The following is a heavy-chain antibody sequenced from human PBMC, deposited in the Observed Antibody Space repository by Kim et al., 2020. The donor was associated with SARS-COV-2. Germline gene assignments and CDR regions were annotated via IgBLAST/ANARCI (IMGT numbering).Heavy chain of an antibody. CDR1: GFTVSSNY. D-gene: IGHD5-18*01. CDR2: IFSGGST. V-gene: IGHV3-53*04. Sequence: GGSLRLSSAASGFTVSSNYMSWVRQAPGKGLEWVSGIFSGGSTSYADAVKGRFTSTRHNSKNTLYFQMNSLTAEDTAVYYCARDGGYSYGQTGYWGQGTLVTVSS. CDR3: ARDGGYSYGQTGY. J-gene: IGHJ4*02.